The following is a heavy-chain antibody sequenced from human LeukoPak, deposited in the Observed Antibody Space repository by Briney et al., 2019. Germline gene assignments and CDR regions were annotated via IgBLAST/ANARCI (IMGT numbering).Heavy chain of an antibody. D-gene: IGHD6-13*01. CDR3: TRVQQPSGIQGYYYGMDV. CDR1: GFTFSSYE. CDR2: ISGSVRTV. V-gene: IGHV3-48*03. J-gene: IGHJ6*02. Sequence: LPGGSLRLSCVASGFTFSSYEMKWVRQVPGKGLEWVSYISGSVRTVYYADSVKGRFTISRDNAKNSLYLQMNSLRAEDTAVYYCTRVQQPSGIQGYYYGMDVWGQGTTVTVSS.